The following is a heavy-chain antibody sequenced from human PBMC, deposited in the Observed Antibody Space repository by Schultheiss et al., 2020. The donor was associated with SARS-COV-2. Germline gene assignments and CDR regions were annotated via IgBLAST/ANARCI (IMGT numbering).Heavy chain of an antibody. Sequence: SETLSLTCTVSGGSISSYYWSWIRQPPGKGLEWIGYIYYSGSTYYNPSLKSRVTISVDTSKNQFSLKLSSVTAADTAVYYCARGRNRRFDYWGQGTLVTVSS. CDR1: GGSISSYY. CDR3: ARGRNRRFDY. J-gene: IGHJ4*02. V-gene: IGHV4-59*12. CDR2: IYYSGST.